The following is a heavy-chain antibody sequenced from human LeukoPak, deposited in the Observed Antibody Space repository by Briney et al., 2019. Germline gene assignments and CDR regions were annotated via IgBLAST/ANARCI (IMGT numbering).Heavy chain of an antibody. CDR3: ARGTPGPLEFY. CDR1: GCTFSSYA. V-gene: IGHV3-30-3*01. J-gene: IGHJ4*02. CDR2: ISYDGSNK. Sequence: PGRSLRLSCAASGCTFSSYAMHWVRQAPGKGLEWVAVISYDGSNKYYADSVKGGFTISRDNSKNTLYLQMNSLRAEDTAVYYCARGTPGPLEFYWGQGTLVTVSS. D-gene: IGHD3-3*01.